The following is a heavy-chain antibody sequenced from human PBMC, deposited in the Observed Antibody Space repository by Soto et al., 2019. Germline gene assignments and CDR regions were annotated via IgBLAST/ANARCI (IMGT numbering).Heavy chain of an antibody. CDR2: IRAYNGNT. CDR3: ARAPLNYYFDY. CDR1: GYTFTSYG. Sequence: ASVKVSCKASGYTFTSYGVSWVRQAPGQGLEWMGWIRAYNGNTNYAQKLQGRVTMTTDTSTSTAYMELRSLRSDDTAVYYCARAPLNYYFDYWGQGTLVTVSS. V-gene: IGHV1-18*01. J-gene: IGHJ4*02.